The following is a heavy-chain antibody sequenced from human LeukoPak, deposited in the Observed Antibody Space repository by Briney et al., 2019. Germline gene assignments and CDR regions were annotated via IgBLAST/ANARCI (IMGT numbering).Heavy chain of an antibody. CDR3: ARGGQLWFGEVDY. CDR1: GFTFSSYG. D-gene: IGHD3-10*01. Sequence: PGGSLRLSCAASGFTFSSYGMDWVRQAPGKGLEWVAVIWCDGSNKYYADSVKGRFTISRDNPKNTLYLQMNSLRAEDTAVYYCARGGQLWFGEVDYWGQGTLVTVSS. CDR2: IWCDGSNK. J-gene: IGHJ4*02. V-gene: IGHV3-33*01.